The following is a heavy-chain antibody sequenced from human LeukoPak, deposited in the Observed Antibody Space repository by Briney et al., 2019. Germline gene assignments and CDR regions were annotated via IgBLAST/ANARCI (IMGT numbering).Heavy chain of an antibody. CDR3: ASPGFIAAAGGGGLYGMDF. J-gene: IGHJ6*02. Sequence: KPSETLSLTCAVYGGSFSGYYWSWIRQPPGKGLEWIGEINLSGSTNYNPSLKSRVTISVDTSKNQFSLKLSSVTAADTAVYYCASPGFIAAAGGGGLYGMDFWGQGTRVTVSS. D-gene: IGHD6-13*01. V-gene: IGHV4-34*01. CDR2: INLSGST. CDR1: GGSFSGYY.